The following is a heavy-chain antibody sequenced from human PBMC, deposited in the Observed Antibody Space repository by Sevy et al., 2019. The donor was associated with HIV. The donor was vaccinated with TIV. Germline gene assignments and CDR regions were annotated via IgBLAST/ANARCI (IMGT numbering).Heavy chain of an antibody. J-gene: IGHJ4*02. CDR1: GGTFSSYA. CDR3: ARDSRRDGYNYFDY. D-gene: IGHD5-12*01. V-gene: IGHV1-69*06. Sequence: ASVKVSCKASGGTFSSYAISWVRQAPGQWLEWMGRIIPIFGTANYAQKFQGRVTITGDKSTSTAYMELSSLRSEETAVYYCARDSRRDGYNYFDYWGQGTLATVSS. CDR2: IIPIFGTA.